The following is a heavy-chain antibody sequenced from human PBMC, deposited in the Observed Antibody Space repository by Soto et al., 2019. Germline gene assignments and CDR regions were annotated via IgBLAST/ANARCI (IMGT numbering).Heavy chain of an antibody. CDR2: INPSGGST. CDR1: GYTFTSYY. V-gene: IGHV1-46*01. J-gene: IGHJ3*02. Sequence: ASVKVSCKASGYTFTSYYMHWVRQAPGQGLEWMGIINPSGGSTSYAQKFQGRVTMTRDTSTSTVYMELSSLRSEDTAVYYCARGCGFVSPIVVVKDAFDIWGQGTMVTVSS. CDR3: ARGCGFVSPIVVVKDAFDI. D-gene: IGHD3-22*01.